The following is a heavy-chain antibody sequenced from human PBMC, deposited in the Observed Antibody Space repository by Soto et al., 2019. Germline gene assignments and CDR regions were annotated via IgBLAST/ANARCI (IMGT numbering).Heavy chain of an antibody. Sequence: GGSLRLSCAASGFTFSSYSMNWVRQAPGKGLEWVSSISSSSSYIYYADSVKGRSTISRDNAKNSLYLQMNSLRAENTAVYYCARGFNYVWGSYRIGRAYAFDIWGQGTMVTVSS. CDR2: ISSSSSYI. J-gene: IGHJ3*02. D-gene: IGHD3-16*02. CDR3: ARGFNYVWGSYRIGRAYAFDI. CDR1: GFTFSSYS. V-gene: IGHV3-21*01.